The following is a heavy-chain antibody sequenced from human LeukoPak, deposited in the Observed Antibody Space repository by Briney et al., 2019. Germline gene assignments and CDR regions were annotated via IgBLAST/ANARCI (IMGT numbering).Heavy chain of an antibody. V-gene: IGHV4-39*07. CDR3: ARSKVDGSGSYLPRDAFDI. J-gene: IGHJ3*02. D-gene: IGHD3-10*01. CDR1: GGSISSSSYY. Sequence: SETLSLTCTVSGGSISSSSYYWGWIRQPPGKGLEWIGSIYYSGSTYYNPSLKSRVTISVDTSKNQFSLKLSSVTAADTAVYYCARSKVDGSGSYLPRDAFDIWGQGTMVTVSS. CDR2: IYYSGST.